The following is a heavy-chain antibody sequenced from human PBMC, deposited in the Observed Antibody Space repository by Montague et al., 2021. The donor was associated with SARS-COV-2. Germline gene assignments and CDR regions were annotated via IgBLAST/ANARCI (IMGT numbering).Heavy chain of an antibody. D-gene: IGHD3-3*01. CDR3: ARDVRYYNFWSGRAQTSPDY. CDR1: GYSISSGYY. V-gene: IGHV4-38-2*02. Sequence: ETLSLTCTVSGYSISSGYYWGWIRQPPGKGLEWIGSIYHSGSTYYNPSPKSRVTISVDTSKNQFSLKLSSVTAADTAVYYCARDVRYYNFWSGRAQTSPDYWGQGTLVTVSS. J-gene: IGHJ4*02. CDR2: IYHSGST.